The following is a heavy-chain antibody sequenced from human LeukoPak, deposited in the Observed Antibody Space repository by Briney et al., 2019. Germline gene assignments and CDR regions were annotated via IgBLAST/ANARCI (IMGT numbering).Heavy chain of an antibody. CDR1: GFTFSSYA. D-gene: IGHD2-21*02. V-gene: IGHV3-23*01. CDR3: AKDRHAHIVVVTATSRGH. J-gene: IGHJ4*02. CDR2: ISGSGGST. Sequence: QTGGSLRLSCAASGFTFSSYAMSWVRQAPGKGLEWVSAISGSGGSTYYADSVKGRFTISRDNSKNTLYLQMNSLRAEDTAVYYCAKDRHAHIVVVTATSRGHWGQGTLVTVSS.